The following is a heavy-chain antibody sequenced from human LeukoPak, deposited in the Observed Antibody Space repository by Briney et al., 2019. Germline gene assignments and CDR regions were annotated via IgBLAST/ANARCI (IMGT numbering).Heavy chain of an antibody. CDR1: GFTFSSYS. J-gene: IGHJ3*02. D-gene: IGHD2-15*01. CDR3: ANIPCSGGSCYHQNDAFDI. CDR2: ISGSGGST. V-gene: IGHV3-23*01. Sequence: GGSLRLSCAASGFTFSSYSMNWVRQAPGKGLEWVSAISGSGGSTYYADSVKGRFTISRDNSKNTLYLQMNSLRAEDTAVYYCANIPCSGGSCYHQNDAFDIWGQGTMVTVSS.